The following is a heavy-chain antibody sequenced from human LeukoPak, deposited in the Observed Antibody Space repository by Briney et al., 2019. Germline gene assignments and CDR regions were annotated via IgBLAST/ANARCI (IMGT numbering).Heavy chain of an antibody. CDR2: IYYSGST. D-gene: IGHD3-10*01. V-gene: IGHV4-39*07. CDR1: GGSISSSSYY. J-gene: IGHJ4*02. CDR3: ARVGMVTYYFDY. Sequence: SETLSLTCTVSGGSISSSSYYWGWIRQPPGKELEWIGSIYYSGSTYYNPSLKSRVTISVDTSKNQFSLKLSSVTAADTAVYYCARVGMVTYYFDYWGQGTLVTVSS.